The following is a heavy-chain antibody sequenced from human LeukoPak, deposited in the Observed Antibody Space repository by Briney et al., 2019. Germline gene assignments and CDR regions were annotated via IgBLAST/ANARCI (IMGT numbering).Heavy chain of an antibody. V-gene: IGHV3-74*01. CDR1: GFTFSSHW. D-gene: IGHD6-25*01. CDR3: AREVFEGQRQSDAFDV. J-gene: IGHJ3*01. CDR2: VNGPGDWT. Sequence: GGSLSLSCAAPGFTFSSHWMHWVRKAPGEGLVWVSRVNGPGDWTHYADSVRGRFIISRDNAENTISLQMNNLRAEDTAVYFCAREVFEGQRQSDAFDVWGQGTMVTVSS.